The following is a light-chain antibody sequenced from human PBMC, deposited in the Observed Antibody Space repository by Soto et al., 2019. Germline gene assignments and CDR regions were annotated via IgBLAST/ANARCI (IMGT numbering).Light chain of an antibody. Sequence: HSVLTQPPSVSGAPGQRVTISCTGSSSNIGAGYDVHWYQQLPGTAPKLLIYGNNNRPSGVPDRFSGSKSGTSASLAITGLQAEDEADYYCQSYDSSLSGSRVFGGGTTLTVL. J-gene: IGLJ3*02. CDR3: QSYDSSLSGSRV. V-gene: IGLV1-40*01. CDR1: SSNIGAGYD. CDR2: GNN.